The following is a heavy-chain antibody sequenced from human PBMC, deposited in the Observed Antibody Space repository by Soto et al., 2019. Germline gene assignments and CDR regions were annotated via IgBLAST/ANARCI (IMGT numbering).Heavy chain of an antibody. Sequence: EVQLVESGGGLVKPGGSLRLSCAASGFTFSSYSMNWVRQAPGKGLEWVSSISSSSSYIYYADSVKGRFTISRDNSKNTLYLQMNSPRAEDTAVYYCAKEDIAVAGSFDYWGQGTLVTVSS. CDR3: AKEDIAVAGSFDY. J-gene: IGHJ4*02. D-gene: IGHD6-19*01. CDR1: GFTFSSYS. V-gene: IGHV3-21*01. CDR2: ISSSSSYI.